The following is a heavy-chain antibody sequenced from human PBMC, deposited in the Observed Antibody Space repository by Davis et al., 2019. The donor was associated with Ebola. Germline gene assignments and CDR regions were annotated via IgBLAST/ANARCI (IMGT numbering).Heavy chain of an antibody. J-gene: IGHJ6*02. Sequence: GESLKISCAASGFTFSSNGMHWVRQAPGKGLEWVAVISYDGSDKYYTESVKGRFTISRDNSKNTLYLQLNSLRAEDTAVYFCAKGWRQLIYNGVDVWGQGSTVIVSS. D-gene: IGHD5-24*01. CDR3: AKGWRQLIYNGVDV. CDR1: GFTFSSNG. CDR2: ISYDGSDK. V-gene: IGHV3-30*18.